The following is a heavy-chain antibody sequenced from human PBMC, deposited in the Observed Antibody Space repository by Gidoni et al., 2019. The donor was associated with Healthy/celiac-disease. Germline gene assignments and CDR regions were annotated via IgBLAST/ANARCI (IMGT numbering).Heavy chain of an antibody. CDR1: GFIFSSYS. CDR3: ARDPHSSSWYGDFDY. J-gene: IGHJ4*02. CDR2: ISSSSSTI. V-gene: IGHV3-48*02. D-gene: IGHD6-13*01. Sequence: EVQLVESGGGLVQPGGSLRLSCAASGFIFSSYSMNWVRQAPGKGLEWVSYISSSSSTIYYVDSVKGRFTISRDNAKNSLYLQMNSLRDEDTAVYYCARDPHSSSWYGDFDYWGQGTLVTVSS.